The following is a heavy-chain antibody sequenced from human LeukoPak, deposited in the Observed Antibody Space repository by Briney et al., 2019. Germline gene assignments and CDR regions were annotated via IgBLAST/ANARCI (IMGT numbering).Heavy chain of an antibody. CDR3: ASRRVGATVIDY. CDR2: IYYSGST. Sequence: PSGTLSLTCTVSGGSISSYYWSWIRQPPGKGLEWIGYIYYSGSTNYNPSLKSRVTISVDTSKNQFSLKLSSVTAADTAVYYCASRRVGATVIDYWGQGTLVTVSS. CDR1: GGSISSYY. V-gene: IGHV4-59*01. J-gene: IGHJ4*02. D-gene: IGHD1-26*01.